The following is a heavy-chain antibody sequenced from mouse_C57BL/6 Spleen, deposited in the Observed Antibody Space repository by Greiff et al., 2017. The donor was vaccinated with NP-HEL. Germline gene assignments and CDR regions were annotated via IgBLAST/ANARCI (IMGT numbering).Heavy chain of an antibody. D-gene: IGHD3-2*02. J-gene: IGHJ3*01. CDR1: GFTFSDYG. Sequence: EVQVVESGGGLVQPGGSLKLSCAASGFTFSDYGMAWVRQAPRKGPEWVAFISNLAYSIYYADTVTGRFTISRENAKNTLYLEMSSLRSEDTAMYYCASETAQGSLAYWGQGTLVTVSA. CDR2: ISNLAYSI. CDR3: ASETAQGSLAY. V-gene: IGHV5-15*01.